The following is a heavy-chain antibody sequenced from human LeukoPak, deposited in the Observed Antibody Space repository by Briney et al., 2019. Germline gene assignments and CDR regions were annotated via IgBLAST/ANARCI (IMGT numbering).Heavy chain of an antibody. V-gene: IGHV1-18*01. CDR3: ATDGQQLVQAEYFQH. Sequence: ASVKVSCKASGYTFTSYGISWVRQAPGQGLEWMGWISAYNGNTNYAQKLQGRVTMTTDTSTSTACMELRSLRSEDTAVYYCATDGQQLVQAEYFQHWGQGTLVTVSS. J-gene: IGHJ1*01. CDR1: GYTFTSYG. D-gene: IGHD6-13*01. CDR2: ISAYNGNT.